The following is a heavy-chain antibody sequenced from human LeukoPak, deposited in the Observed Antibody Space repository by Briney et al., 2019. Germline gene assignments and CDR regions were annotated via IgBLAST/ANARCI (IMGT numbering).Heavy chain of an antibody. CDR3: ARLPITDYYSGSGSYLGFDP. CDR1: GGSFSGYY. Sequence: SETLSLTCAVYGGSFSGYYWSWTRQPPGKGLEWIGEINHSGSTNYNPSLKSRLTISVDTSKNQFSLKLSSVTAADTAVYYCARLPITDYYSGSGSYLGFDPWGQGTLVTVSS. D-gene: IGHD3-10*01. V-gene: IGHV4-34*01. CDR2: INHSGST. J-gene: IGHJ5*02.